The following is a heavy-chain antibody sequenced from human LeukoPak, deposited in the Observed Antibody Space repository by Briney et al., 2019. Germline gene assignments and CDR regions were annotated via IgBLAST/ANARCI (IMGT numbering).Heavy chain of an antibody. CDR1: GFTFSSYS. CDR2: ISSSSSYI. Sequence: KPGGSLRLSSAASGFTFSSYSMNWVRQAPGKGLEWVSSISSSSSYIYYADSVKGRFTISRDNAKNSLYLQMNSLRAEDTAVYYCAKEIFNDYGDYDAFDIWGQGTMVTVSS. V-gene: IGHV3-21*01. D-gene: IGHD4-17*01. CDR3: AKEIFNDYGDYDAFDI. J-gene: IGHJ3*02.